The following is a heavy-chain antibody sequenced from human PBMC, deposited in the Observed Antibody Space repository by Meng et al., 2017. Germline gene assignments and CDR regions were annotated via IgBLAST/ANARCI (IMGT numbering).Heavy chain of an antibody. CDR3: ARAFHITMVRGVIRD. CDR1: GDSVSSNSAA. CDR2: TYYRSKWYN. Sequence: SETLSLTCAISGDSVSSNSAAWNGIRQSPSRGLEWLGRTYYRSKWYNDYAVSVKSRITINPDTSKNQFSLQLNSVTPEDTAVYFCARAFHITMVRGVIRDWGQGTLVTVSS. V-gene: IGHV6-1*01. D-gene: IGHD3-10*01. J-gene: IGHJ4*02.